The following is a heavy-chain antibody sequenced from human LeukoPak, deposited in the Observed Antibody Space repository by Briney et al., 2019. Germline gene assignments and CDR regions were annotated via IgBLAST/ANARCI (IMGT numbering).Heavy chain of an antibody. D-gene: IGHD3-9*01. CDR3: ARVPGYDILTSYLFDY. CDR2: IYYSGST. J-gene: IGHJ4*02. V-gene: IGHV4-59*01. Sequence: SETLSLTCTVSGGSINSYYWSWIRQPPGKGLEWIGYIYYSGSTNYNPSLKSRVTISVDTSKNQFSLKLSSVTAADTAVYYCARVPGYDILTSYLFDYWGQGTVDTVSS. CDR1: GGSINSYY.